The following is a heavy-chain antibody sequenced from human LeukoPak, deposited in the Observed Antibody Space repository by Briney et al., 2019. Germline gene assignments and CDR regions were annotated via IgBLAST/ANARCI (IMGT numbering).Heavy chain of an antibody. D-gene: IGHD3-16*01. CDR3: ARPAYTAAYDL. CDR2: ISSSTSTI. CDR1: GFTFSSYG. Sequence: PGGSLRLSCTASGFTFSSYGMNWVRQAPGKGLEWVSYISSSTSTIYYADSVKGRFTISRDNAKSSLYLQMNSLRAEDTAVYYCARPAYTAAYDLWGQGTMVTVSS. J-gene: IGHJ3*01. V-gene: IGHV3-48*04.